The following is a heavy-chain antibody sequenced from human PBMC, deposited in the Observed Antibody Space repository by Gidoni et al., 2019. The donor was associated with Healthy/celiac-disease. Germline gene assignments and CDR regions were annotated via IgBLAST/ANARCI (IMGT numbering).Heavy chain of an antibody. CDR3: ARGLDYGDYWGFDAFDI. J-gene: IGHJ3*02. V-gene: IGHV3-33*01. CDR2: RGYDGSNK. CDR1: GFTFSSYG. Sequence: QVQLVESGGGVGQPGGSLRLSCAASGFTFSSYGMHSVRQAPGKGLWWVAVRGYDGSNKYYADYVKGRFTISRDNSKNTLYLQMNSMRAEETAVYYWARGLDYGDYWGFDAFDIWGQGTMVTVSS. D-gene: IGHD4-17*01.